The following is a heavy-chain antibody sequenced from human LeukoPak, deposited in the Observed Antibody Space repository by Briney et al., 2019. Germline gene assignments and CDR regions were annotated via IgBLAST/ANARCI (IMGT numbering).Heavy chain of an antibody. Sequence: GGSLRLSCSASGFTFKSYAMHWVRQAPGKGLEYVSSINTNGANTYYADSVKGRFTISRDNSRNTLYLQMNSLRAEDTAVYYCAKHNSGSYYYWGQGTLVTVSS. CDR2: INTNGANT. D-gene: IGHD1-26*01. V-gene: IGHV3-64*04. J-gene: IGHJ4*02. CDR3: AKHNSGSYYY. CDR1: GFTFKSYA.